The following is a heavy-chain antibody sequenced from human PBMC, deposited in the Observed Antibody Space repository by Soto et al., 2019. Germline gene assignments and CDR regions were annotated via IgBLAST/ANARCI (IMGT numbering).Heavy chain of an antibody. D-gene: IGHD6-6*01. J-gene: IGHJ4*02. CDR2: IYPGDSDT. CDR3: AARAYSSSSVDY. Sequence: GESLKISCKGSGYSFTRYLFGWVRQMPGKGLEWMGIIYPGDSDTRYSPSFQGQVTISADKSISTAYLQWSCLKSSDTAVYYCAARAYSSSSVDYWGQGTLVTVSS. CDR1: GYSFTRYL. V-gene: IGHV5-51*01.